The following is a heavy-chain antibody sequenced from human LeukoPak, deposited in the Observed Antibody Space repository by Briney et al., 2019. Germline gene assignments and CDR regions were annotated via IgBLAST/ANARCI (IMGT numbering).Heavy chain of an antibody. J-gene: IGHJ5*02. CDR3: ARGVSSSAAWFDP. CDR2: IYHSGST. CDR1: GYSISSGYY. V-gene: IGHV4-38-2*02. Sequence: SESLSLTCTVSGYSISSGYYWGWIRQPPGKGLEWIGSIYHSGSTYYNPSLKSRVTISVDTSKNQFSLKLSSVTAADTAVYYCARGVSSSAAWFDPWGQGTLVTVSS. D-gene: IGHD6-6*01.